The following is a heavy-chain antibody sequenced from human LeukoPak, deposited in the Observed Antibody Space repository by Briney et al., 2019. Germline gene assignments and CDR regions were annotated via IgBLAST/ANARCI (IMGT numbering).Heavy chain of an antibody. CDR1: GFTFSSYD. CDR2: ISYDGSNK. Sequence: GGSLRLSCAASGFTFSSYDMHWVRQAPGKGLEWVAVISYDGSNKYYADSVKGRFTISRDNSKYTLYLQMNSLRAEDTAVYYCARDRYSSSLDFDYWGQGTLVTVSS. CDR3: ARDRYSSSLDFDY. D-gene: IGHD6-13*01. V-gene: IGHV3-30*01. J-gene: IGHJ4*02.